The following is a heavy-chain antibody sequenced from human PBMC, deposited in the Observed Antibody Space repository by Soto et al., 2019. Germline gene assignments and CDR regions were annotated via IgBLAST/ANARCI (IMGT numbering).Heavy chain of an antibody. CDR1: GFTFGSYA. CDR3: AKEGGSGSYYNGGYYYYYMDV. J-gene: IGHJ6*03. CDR2: ISGSGGST. D-gene: IGHD3-10*01. Sequence: GGSLRLSCAASGFTFGSYAMSWVRQAPGKGLEWVSAISGSGGSTYYADSVKGRFTISRDNSKNTLYLQMNSLRAEDTAVYYCAKEGGSGSYYNGGYYYYYMDVWGKGTTVTVSS. V-gene: IGHV3-23*01.